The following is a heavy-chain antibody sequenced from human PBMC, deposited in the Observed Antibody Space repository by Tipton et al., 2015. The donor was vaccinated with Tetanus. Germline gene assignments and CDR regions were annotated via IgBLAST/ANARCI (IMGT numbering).Heavy chain of an antibody. Sequence: SLRLSCAASGFTFSSYAMSWVRQAPGKGLEWVSVIYSGGSSTYYADSVKGRFTISRDNSKNTLYLQMNSLRAEDTAVYYCAKLVSSGWYYFDYWGQGTLVTVSS. CDR2: IYSGGSST. CDR1: GFTFSSYA. V-gene: IGHV3-23*03. D-gene: IGHD6-19*01. CDR3: AKLVSSGWYYFDY. J-gene: IGHJ4*02.